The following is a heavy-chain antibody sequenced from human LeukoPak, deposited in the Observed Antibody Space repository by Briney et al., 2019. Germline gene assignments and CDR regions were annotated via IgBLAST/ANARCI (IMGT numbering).Heavy chain of an antibody. CDR3: ARAYGSGTYGAFDI. D-gene: IGHD3-10*01. CDR1: GFTFSSHW. Sequence: GGSRRLSCAASGFTFSSHWMHWVRQDAGKGLVLVSRINSDGSSTGSADSVKGRFTISRDNAKNTLYLQMNSLRGEDTAVYYCARAYGSGTYGAFDIWGQGTKVTVSS. CDR2: INSDGSST. J-gene: IGHJ3*02. V-gene: IGHV3-74*01.